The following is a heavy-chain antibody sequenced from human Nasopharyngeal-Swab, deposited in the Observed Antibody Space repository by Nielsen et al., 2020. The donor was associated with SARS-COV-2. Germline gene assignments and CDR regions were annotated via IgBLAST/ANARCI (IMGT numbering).Heavy chain of an antibody. CDR3: ARYGRTTVDY. V-gene: IGHV3-74*01. CDR1: GFTFSSYW. D-gene: IGHD2/OR15-2a*01. Sequence: GESLKISCAASGFTFSSYWMHWVRQAPGKGLVWVSRINSAGSSTSYADSVKGRFTISRDNAKNTLYLQMNSLRAEDTAVYYCARYGRTTVDYWGQGTLVTVSS. CDR2: INSAGSST. J-gene: IGHJ4*02.